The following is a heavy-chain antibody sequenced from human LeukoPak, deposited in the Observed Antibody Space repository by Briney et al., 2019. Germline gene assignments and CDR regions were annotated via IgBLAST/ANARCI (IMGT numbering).Heavy chain of an antibody. CDR1: GFTFNNYA. D-gene: IGHD1-26*01. Sequence: PGGPLRLSCAASGFTFNNYAMNWVRQAPGKGLEWVSSIDESGDKTHYADSVKGRFTISRDNSQNTLYLQMNSLRAEDTALYYCAKQWVDCWGQGALVTVSS. V-gene: IGHV3-23*01. CDR2: IDESGDKT. CDR3: AKQWVDC. J-gene: IGHJ4*02.